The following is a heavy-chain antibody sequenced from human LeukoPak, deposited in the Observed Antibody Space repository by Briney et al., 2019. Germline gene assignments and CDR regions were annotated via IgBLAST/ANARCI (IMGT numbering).Heavy chain of an antibody. CDR3: ANWAATIRNFNY. CDR1: GGSISSYY. D-gene: IGHD5-12*01. J-gene: IGHJ4*02. CDR2: IYYRGST. Sequence: ASETLSLTCTVSGGSISSYYWSWIRQPPGKGLEGIGYIYYRGSTNYNPSLKSRVTISVDTSKNQFSLKLSSVTAADTAVYYCANWAATIRNFNYWGQGTLVTVSS. V-gene: IGHV4-59*01.